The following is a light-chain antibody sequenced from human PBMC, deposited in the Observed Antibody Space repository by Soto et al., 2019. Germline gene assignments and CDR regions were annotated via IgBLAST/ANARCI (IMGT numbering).Light chain of an antibody. CDR3: QQSYSTPYT. CDR2: ASS. V-gene: IGKV1-39*01. J-gene: IGKJ2*01. CDR1: QNINRS. Sequence: DIQLTQSQSSLSVSVRDRVTITCRASQNINRSLNWYQQKSGKAPELLISASSNLQSGVPSRFSGSGSGTDFTLTISSLQPEDFATYYCQQSYSTPYTFGQGTKLEIK.